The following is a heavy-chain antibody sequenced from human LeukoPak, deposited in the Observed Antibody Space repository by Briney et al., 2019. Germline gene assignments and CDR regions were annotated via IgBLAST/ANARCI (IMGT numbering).Heavy chain of an antibody. Sequence: GESLKISCKGSGYSFANYWIGWVRQMPGKGLGYMGIIYPGDSDTRYSPSFQGQVTMSADKSISTAYLQWNSLRASDTGMYYCARQRSGGYHDCWGQGTLVTVSS. CDR2: IYPGDSDT. D-gene: IGHD3-3*01. V-gene: IGHV5-51*01. J-gene: IGHJ4*02. CDR1: GYSFANYW. CDR3: ARQRSGGYHDC.